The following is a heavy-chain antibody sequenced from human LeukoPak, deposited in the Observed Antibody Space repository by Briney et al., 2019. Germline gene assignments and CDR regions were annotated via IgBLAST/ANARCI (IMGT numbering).Heavy chain of an antibody. J-gene: IGHJ4*02. Sequence: GGSLRLSCAASGFTFSGYAMSWVRQAPGKGLEWVSTISGSGGSTYYADSVKGRFTISRDNSKNTLYLQMNSLRAEDTAVYYCAKDVSTTVTLYYFDYWGQGTLVTVSS. CDR1: GFTFSGYA. CDR3: AKDVSTTVTLYYFDY. V-gene: IGHV3-23*01. CDR2: ISGSGGST. D-gene: IGHD4-17*01.